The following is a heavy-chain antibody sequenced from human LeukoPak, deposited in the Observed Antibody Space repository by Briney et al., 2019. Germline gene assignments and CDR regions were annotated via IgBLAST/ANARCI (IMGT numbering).Heavy chain of an antibody. CDR3: ARGRPDYYDSSGYYYEDY. Sequence: PSETLSLTCTVSGGSISSYYWSWIRQPPGKGLEWIGYIYYSGSTNYNPSLKSRVTISVDTSKNQFSLKRSSVTAADTAVYYCARGRPDYYDSSGYYYEDYWGQGTLVTVSS. CDR1: GGSISSYY. D-gene: IGHD3-22*01. CDR2: IYYSGST. V-gene: IGHV4-59*01. J-gene: IGHJ4*02.